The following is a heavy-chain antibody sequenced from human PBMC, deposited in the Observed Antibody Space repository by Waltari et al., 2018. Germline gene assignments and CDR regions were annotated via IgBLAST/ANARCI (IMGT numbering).Heavy chain of an antibody. CDR3: ARHVRRIAARPYYFDY. CDR1: GFTFSSYG. CDR2: IWYDGSNK. D-gene: IGHD6-6*01. J-gene: IGHJ4*02. Sequence: QVQLVESGGGVVQPGRSLRLSCAASGFTFSSYGMHWVRQAPGKGLEWVAVIWYDGSNKYYADSVKGRFTISRDNSKNTLYLQMNSLRAEDTAVYYCARHVRRIAARPYYFDYWGQGTLVTVSS. V-gene: IGHV3-33*01.